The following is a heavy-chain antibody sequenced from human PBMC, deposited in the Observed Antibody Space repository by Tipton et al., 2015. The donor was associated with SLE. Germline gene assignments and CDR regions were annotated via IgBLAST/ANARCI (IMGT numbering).Heavy chain of an antibody. Sequence: GSLRLSCAASGFIFSTFWMSWVRQAPGKGLEWVASIHQDGSEIYYVDSVKGRFTISRDNAKNSLYLQMNSLRVEDRAVYYCASQGAPDYWGQGTLVTVSS. D-gene: IGHD1-26*01. CDR1: GFIFSTFW. V-gene: IGHV3-7*01. CDR3: ASQGAPDY. J-gene: IGHJ4*02. CDR2: IHQDGSEI.